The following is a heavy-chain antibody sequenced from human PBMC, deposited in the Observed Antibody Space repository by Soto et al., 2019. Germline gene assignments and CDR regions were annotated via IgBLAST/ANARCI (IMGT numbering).Heavy chain of an antibody. Sequence: QVQLQESGPGLVKPSETLSLPCNVSGDSLNSGAYYWGWIRQPAGKGLEWIGHVYHRGNTQYNPSLKSRVTISVDTSRNQFSLKLTSVSNVDTGVYFCARSWGGDGYSHWGQGILVTVSS. J-gene: IGHJ4*02. CDR3: ARSWGGDGYSH. D-gene: IGHD2-15*01. CDR1: GDSLNSGAYY. CDR2: VYHRGNT. V-gene: IGHV4-61*08.